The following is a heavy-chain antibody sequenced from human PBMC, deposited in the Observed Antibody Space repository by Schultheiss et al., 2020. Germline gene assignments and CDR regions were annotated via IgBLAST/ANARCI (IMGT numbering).Heavy chain of an antibody. V-gene: IGHV3-30*18. Sequence: GESLKISCAASTFTFRSYGMHWVRQAPGKGLEWVAVISHDGSNKFYADAVKGRFTISRDNSKNTLYLQMNSLRAEDTAVYYCAKDQGATYYYFYHMDVWGQGTTVTVSS. D-gene: IGHD4/OR15-4a*01. CDR2: ISHDGSNK. CDR1: TFTFRSYG. CDR3: AKDQGATYYYFYHMDV. J-gene: IGHJ6*02.